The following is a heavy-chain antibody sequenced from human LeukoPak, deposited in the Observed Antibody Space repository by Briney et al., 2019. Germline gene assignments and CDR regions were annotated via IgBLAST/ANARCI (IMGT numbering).Heavy chain of an antibody. CDR2: ISAYNGNT. Sequence: ASVKVSCKASGYTFTSYGISWVRQAPGQGLEWMGWISAYNGNTNYAQKLQGRVTMTTDTSTSTAYMELRSLRSDDTAVYYCVRDRAYSNSYYYYGMDVWGQGTTVTVSS. CDR1: GYTFTSYG. D-gene: IGHD4-11*01. V-gene: IGHV1-18*01. CDR3: VRDRAYSNSYYYYGMDV. J-gene: IGHJ6*02.